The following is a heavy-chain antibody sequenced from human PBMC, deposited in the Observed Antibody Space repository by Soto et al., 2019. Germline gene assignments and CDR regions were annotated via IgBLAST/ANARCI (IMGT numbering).Heavy chain of an antibody. D-gene: IGHD5-12*01. J-gene: IGHJ5*02. Sequence: QLQLQESGPGLVKPSETLSLTCTVSGGSISSSSYYWGWIRQPPGKGLVWIGSIYYSGSTYYNPSLKSRVTISVDTSKNQFSLKLGSVTAADTAVYYCARGRWWLRGGTWFDPWGQGTLVTVSS. V-gene: IGHV4-39*01. CDR2: IYYSGST. CDR1: GGSISSSSYY. CDR3: ARGRWWLRGGTWFDP.